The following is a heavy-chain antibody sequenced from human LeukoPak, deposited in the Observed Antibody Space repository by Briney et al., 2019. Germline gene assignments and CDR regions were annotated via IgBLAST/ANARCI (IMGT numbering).Heavy chain of an antibody. CDR3: ARDPWVAVAYNWFDP. J-gene: IGHJ5*02. CDR1: GYTFTGYY. D-gene: IGHD6-19*01. Sequence: GASVKVSCKASGYTFTGYYMHWVRQAPGQGLEWMGWINPNSGGTNYAQKFQGRVTMTRDTSISTAYMELSRLRSDDTAVSYCARDPWVAVAYNWFDPWGQGTLVTVSS. CDR2: INPNSGGT. V-gene: IGHV1-2*02.